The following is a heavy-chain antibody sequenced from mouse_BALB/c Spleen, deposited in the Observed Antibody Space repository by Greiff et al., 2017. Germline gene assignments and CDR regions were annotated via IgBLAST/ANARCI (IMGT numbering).Heavy chain of an antibody. CDR3: ARWGDSRMDY. V-gene: IGHV1-4*02. Sequence: QVQLQQSAAELARPGASVKMSCKASGYTFTSYTMHWVKQRPGQGLEWIGYINPSSGYTEYNQKFKDKTTLTADKSSSTAYMQLSSLTSEDSAVYYCARWGDSRMDYWGQGTSVTVSS. J-gene: IGHJ4*01. CDR2: INPSSGYT. CDR1: GYTFTSYT.